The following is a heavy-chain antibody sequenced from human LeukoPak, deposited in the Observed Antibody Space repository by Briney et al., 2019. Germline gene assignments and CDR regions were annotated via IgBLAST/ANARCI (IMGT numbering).Heavy chain of an antibody. D-gene: IGHD6-6*01. Sequence: PGGSLRLFCAASGFTFSIYGMNWVRQAPGKGLEWVSSISSSSSYIYYADSLKGRFTVSRDNAKNSLFLQMHSLRAEDTAVYYCARKQRSRSSHFDYWGQGTLVTLSS. CDR1: GFTFSIYG. CDR2: ISSSSSYI. J-gene: IGHJ4*02. V-gene: IGHV3-21*01. CDR3: ARKQRSRSSHFDY.